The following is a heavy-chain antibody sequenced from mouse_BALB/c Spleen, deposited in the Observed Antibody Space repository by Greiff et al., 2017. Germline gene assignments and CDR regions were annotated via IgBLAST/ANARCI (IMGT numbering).Heavy chain of an antibody. CDR1: GDSITSGY. CDR3: ARGLLRGFAY. CDR2: ISYSGST. D-gene: IGHD1-1*01. Sequence: EVKLVESGPSLVKPSQTLSLTCSVTGDSITSGYWNWIRKFPGNKLEYMGYISYSGSTYYNPSLKSRISITRDTSKNQYYLQLNSVTTEDTATYYCARGLLRGFAYWGQGTLVTVSA. J-gene: IGHJ3*01. V-gene: IGHV3-8*02.